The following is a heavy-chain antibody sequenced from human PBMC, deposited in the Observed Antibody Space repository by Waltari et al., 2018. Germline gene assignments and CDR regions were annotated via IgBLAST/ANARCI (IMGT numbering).Heavy chain of an antibody. J-gene: IGHJ4*02. Sequence: EVQLVESGGGLVHPGGSLRPSCAASGFTVGKTPRSWVRQARGRGREWVSLMYDAGSTYYPDSVRGRFTISRDNSKNTVHLQMNSLRVEDTAIYYCARARDEETAMVYFDHWGQGTLVSVSS. CDR1: GFTVGKTP. V-gene: IGHV3-66*02. CDR2: MYDAGST. CDR3: ARARDEETAMVYFDH. D-gene: IGHD5-18*01.